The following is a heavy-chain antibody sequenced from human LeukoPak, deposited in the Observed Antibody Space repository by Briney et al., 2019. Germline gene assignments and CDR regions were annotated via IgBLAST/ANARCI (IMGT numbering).Heavy chain of an antibody. CDR3: AREPLGYYFDY. V-gene: IGHV3-64*04. CDR1: GFTFSSYA. J-gene: IGHJ4*02. Sequence: GGSLRLSCSASGFTFSSYAVHWVRQAPGRGLEYVSAISSNGGSTYYADSVKGRFTISRDNSKNTLYLQMNSLRAEDTAMYYCAREPLGYYFDYWGQGTLVTVSS. CDR2: ISSNGGST.